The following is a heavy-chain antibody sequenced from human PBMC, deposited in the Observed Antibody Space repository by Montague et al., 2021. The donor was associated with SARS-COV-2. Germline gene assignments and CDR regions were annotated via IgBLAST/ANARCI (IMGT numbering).Heavy chain of an antibody. CDR1: GYFLGTGYY. CDR2: NYLHGNA. V-gene: IGHV4-38-2*02. D-gene: IGHD2-21*02. CDR3: ARGRVTRAGFDY. Sequence: SETLSLTCSVSGYFLGTGYYWGWIRQSPGKGLEWIGSNYLHGNAYYNPSLNSRVTISLDMSNNQFSLRLTSVTTSDTAVYYCARGRVTRAGFDYWGQGIRVIVSS. J-gene: IGHJ4*02.